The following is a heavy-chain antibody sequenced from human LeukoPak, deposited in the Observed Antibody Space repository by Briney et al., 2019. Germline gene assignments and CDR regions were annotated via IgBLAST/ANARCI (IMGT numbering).Heavy chain of an antibody. CDR3: ARAMGIFGVVYYFDY. D-gene: IGHD3-3*01. CDR1: GYTFTSYG. J-gene: IGHJ4*02. CDR2: ISAYNGNT. Sequence: GASVKVSCKASGYTFTSYGISWVRQAPGQGLEWMGWISAYNGNTNYAQKLQGRVTMTTDTSTSTAYVELRSLRSDDTAVYYCARAMGIFGVVYYFDYWGQGTLVTVSS. V-gene: IGHV1-18*01.